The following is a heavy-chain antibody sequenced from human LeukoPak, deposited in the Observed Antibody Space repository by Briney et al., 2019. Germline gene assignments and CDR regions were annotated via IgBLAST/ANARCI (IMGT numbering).Heavy chain of an antibody. Sequence: PSETLSLTCTVSGGSMSPFYWSWIRQPPGKGLEWIGYIYYTENTNYNPSLTSRVTISIDPSKNQFSLELNSVTAADTAVYYCARKAPMVEYASGWYDYWGQGTLVTVSS. CDR1: GGSMSPFY. V-gene: IGHV4-59*01. J-gene: IGHJ4*02. D-gene: IGHD6-19*01. CDR3: ARKAPMVEYASGWYDY. CDR2: IYYTENT.